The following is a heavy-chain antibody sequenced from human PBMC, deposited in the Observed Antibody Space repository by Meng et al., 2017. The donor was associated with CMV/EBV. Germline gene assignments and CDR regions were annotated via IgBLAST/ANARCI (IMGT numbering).Heavy chain of an antibody. J-gene: IGHJ5*02. CDR1: GSS. V-gene: IGHV3-73*01. CDR3: TRDKGEWIQLWLHNWFDP. CDR2: IRSQANSYAT. Sequence: GSSMHWVRQASGKGLEWVGRIRSQANSYATAYAASVKGRFTISRDDSKNTAYLQMNSLKTEDTAVYYCTRDKGEWIQLWLHNWFDPWGQGTLVTVSS. D-gene: IGHD5-18*01.